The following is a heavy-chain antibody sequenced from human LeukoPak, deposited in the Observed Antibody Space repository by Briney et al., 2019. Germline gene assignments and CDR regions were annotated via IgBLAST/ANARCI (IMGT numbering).Heavy chain of an antibody. D-gene: IGHD3-9*01. J-gene: IGHJ4*02. V-gene: IGHV3-23*01. CDR1: GFIFRNYA. Sequence: GASLRLSCAASGFIFRNYAMNWVRQAPGKGLEWVSAITGSGDTTYYADSVKGRFTISRDNSKNTLYVEMNTLRAEDTAVYYCAKWGDYDILSGYYVSDFWGQGTLVTVSS. CDR3: AKWGDYDILSGYYVSDF. CDR2: ITGSGDTT.